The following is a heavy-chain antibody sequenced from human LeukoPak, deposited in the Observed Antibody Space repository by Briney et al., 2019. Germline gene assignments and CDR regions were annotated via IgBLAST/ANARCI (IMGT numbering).Heavy chain of an antibody. J-gene: IGHJ6*03. V-gene: IGHV4-4*07. CDR3: ARAPYSCSYGYGGYYYYYMDV. Sequence: SETLSLTCTVSGGSISSYYWSWIRQPAGKGLEWIGRIYTSGSTNYNPSLKSRVTISVDKSKNQFSLKLSSVTAADTAVYYCARAPYSCSYGYGGYYYYYMDVWGKGTTVTVSS. CDR1: GGSISSYY. CDR2: IYTSGST. D-gene: IGHD5-18*01.